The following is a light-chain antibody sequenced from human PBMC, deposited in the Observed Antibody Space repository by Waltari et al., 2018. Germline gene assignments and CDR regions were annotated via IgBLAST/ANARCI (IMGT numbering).Light chain of an antibody. CDR2: YDS. CDR3: LVWHSTIDHQGV. CDR1: TIGSKR. Sequence: SYVVTQSPSVSVAPGATARHTCGGDTIGSKRVHWYQQRPGQAPVLVISYDSDRPSGIPERFSGSNSGNTATLTISWVEAEDEADYYCLVWHSTIDHQGVFGGGTKLTVL. V-gene: IGLV3-21*04. J-gene: IGLJ2*01.